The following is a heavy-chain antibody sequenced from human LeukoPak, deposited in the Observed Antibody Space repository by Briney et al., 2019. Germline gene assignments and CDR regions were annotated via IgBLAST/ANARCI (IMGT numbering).Heavy chain of an antibody. J-gene: IGHJ4*02. V-gene: IGHV4-59*01. CDR3: ARVGGWEPKLHGVTFDY. CDR1: GGSISSYY. CDR2: IYYTGST. Sequence: SETLSLTCTVSGGSISSYYWSWIRQPREKGLEWIGYIYYTGSTNYNPSLKSRVTMSADTSKNQFSLKLSSVTAADTAVYFCARVGGWEPKLHGVTFDYLGQGTLVTVSS. D-gene: IGHD1-26*01.